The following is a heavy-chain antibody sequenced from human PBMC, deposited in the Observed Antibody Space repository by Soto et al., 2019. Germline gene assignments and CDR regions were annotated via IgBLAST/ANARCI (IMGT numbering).Heavy chain of an antibody. CDR2: IYYSGST. J-gene: IGHJ4*02. CDR1: GGSISSAGYY. V-gene: IGHV4-31*03. Sequence: QVHLQESGPGLVKPSQTLSLTCSVSGGSISSAGYYWTWIRQHPGKGLEWIGHIYYSGSTYYNPSLKSRVTLSVDTAKNQFSLKLTSVTAADTAVYYCARVYYSSGRSLDYWGQGTLVTVSS. D-gene: IGHD3-10*01. CDR3: ARVYYSSGRSLDY.